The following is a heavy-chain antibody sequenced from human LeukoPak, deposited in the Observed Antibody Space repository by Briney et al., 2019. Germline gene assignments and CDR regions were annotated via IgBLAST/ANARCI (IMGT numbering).Heavy chain of an antibody. CDR3: ARRAHPYYDILTGYYHSFDP. V-gene: IGHV5-10-1*01. Sequence: GESLKISCKGSGYFFTSYWISSGRQMPGKGREWMGRIDPSDSYTNYSPSFQGHVTISADKSISTAYLQGSSLKASDTAMYYRARRAHPYYDILTGYYHSFDPWGQGTLVTVSS. CDR2: IDPSDSYT. CDR1: GYFFTSYW. J-gene: IGHJ5*02. D-gene: IGHD3-9*01.